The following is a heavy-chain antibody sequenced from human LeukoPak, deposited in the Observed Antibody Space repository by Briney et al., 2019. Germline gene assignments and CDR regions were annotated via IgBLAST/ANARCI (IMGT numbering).Heavy chain of an antibody. D-gene: IGHD6-19*01. J-gene: IGHJ4*02. V-gene: IGHV3-30-3*01. CDR1: GFTFSNYA. CDR2: ISYDGSNK. CDR3: ARHGDGSGWPLYYFDY. Sequence: PGGSLRLSCAVSGFTFSNYAMHWVRQAPGKGLEWVAVISYDGSNKYYADSVKGRFTISRDNSKNTLYLQMNSLRAEDTAVYFCARHGDGSGWPLYYFDYWGQGTLVTVSS.